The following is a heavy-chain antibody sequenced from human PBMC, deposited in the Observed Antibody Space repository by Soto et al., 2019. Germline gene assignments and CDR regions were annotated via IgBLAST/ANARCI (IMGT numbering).Heavy chain of an antibody. Sequence: KTSETLSLTCTVSGGSISSSSYYWGWIRQPPGKGLEWIGSIYYSGSTYYNPSLKSRVTISVDTSKNQFSLKLSSVTAADTAVYYCARHDYGDYYYGMDVWGQGTTITVSS. J-gene: IGHJ6*02. CDR3: ARHDYGDYYYGMDV. CDR1: GGSISSSSYY. CDR2: IYYSGST. V-gene: IGHV4-39*01. D-gene: IGHD4-17*01.